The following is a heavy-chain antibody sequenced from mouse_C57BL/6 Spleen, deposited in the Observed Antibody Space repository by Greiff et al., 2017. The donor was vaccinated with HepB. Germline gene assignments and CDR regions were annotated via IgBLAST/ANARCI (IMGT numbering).Heavy chain of an antibody. D-gene: IGHD1-1*01. Sequence: EVKLVESGAELVRPGASVKLSCTASGFNIKDYYMHWVKQRPEQGLEWIGRIDPEDGDTEYAPKFQGKATMTADTSSNTAYLQLSSLTSEDTAVYYCTTKGITTVVATDWYFDVWGTGTTVTVSS. CDR1: GFNIKDYY. CDR2: IDPEDGDT. CDR3: TTKGITTVVATDWYFDV. J-gene: IGHJ1*03. V-gene: IGHV14-1*01.